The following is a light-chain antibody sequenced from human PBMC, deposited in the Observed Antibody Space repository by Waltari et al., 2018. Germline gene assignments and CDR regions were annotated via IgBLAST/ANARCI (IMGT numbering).Light chain of an antibody. CDR1: QGISNS. CDR2: AAS. Sequence: DIQMTQSPSSLSASVGDRVTITCRASQGISNSLAWYQQQPGTVPKLLIYAASTLQSGVPSRFSGGGSGTDFTLTLSSLQPEDVATYYCQKYNNALFAFGPGTKVDIK. CDR3: QKYNNALFA. V-gene: IGKV1-27*01. J-gene: IGKJ3*01.